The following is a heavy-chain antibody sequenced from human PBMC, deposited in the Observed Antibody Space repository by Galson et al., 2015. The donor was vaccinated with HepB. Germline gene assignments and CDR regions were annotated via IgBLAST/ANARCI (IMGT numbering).Heavy chain of an antibody. CDR2: ISSSSSYI. D-gene: IGHD4-17*01. CDR1: GFTFSSYS. J-gene: IGHJ6*02. V-gene: IGHV3-21*01. CDR3: ARDPRYPTGGMDV. Sequence: SLRLSCAASGFTFSSYSMNWVRQAPGKGLEWVSSISSSSSYIYYADSVKGRFTISRDNAKNSLYLQTNSLRAEDTAVYYCARDPRYPTGGMDVWGQGTTVTVSS.